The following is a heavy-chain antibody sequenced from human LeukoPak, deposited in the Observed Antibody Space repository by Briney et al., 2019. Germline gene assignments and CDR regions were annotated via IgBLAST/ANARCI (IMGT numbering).Heavy chain of an antibody. CDR3: ARALVYSSGWPGLCDY. V-gene: IGHV3-30*04. D-gene: IGHD6-19*01. CDR2: ISCDWGNK. Sequence: SLRLSYAAPGFPFSSYAMHWVRQAPGRGLEGVAVISCDWGNKYYADSVKGRFTISRDNSKNTLHLQMNSLRAEDTAVHYSARALVYSSGWPGLCDYWGQGTLVTVSS. J-gene: IGHJ4*02. CDR1: GFPFSSYA.